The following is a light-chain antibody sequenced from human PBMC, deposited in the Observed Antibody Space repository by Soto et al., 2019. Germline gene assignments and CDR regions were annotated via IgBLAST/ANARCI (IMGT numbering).Light chain of an antibody. CDR2: GAS. CDR1: QSVSSN. CDR3: QQYNNWPRT. Sequence: EIVMTQSPATLSVSPGERATLSCRASQSVSSNLAWYQQKPGQAPRLLIYGASTRATGIPARFSGSGSGTEFNLTISSLQSEYFAVYYCQQYNNWPRTFGQGTKVDIK. V-gene: IGKV3-15*01. J-gene: IGKJ1*01.